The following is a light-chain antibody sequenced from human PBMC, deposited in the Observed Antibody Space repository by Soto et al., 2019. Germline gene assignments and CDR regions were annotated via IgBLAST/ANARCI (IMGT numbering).Light chain of an antibody. CDR3: MQPLQSWT. J-gene: IGKJ1*01. CDR2: LGS. V-gene: IGKV2-28*01. Sequence: DIVMTQSPLSLPVTPGEPASISFRCSQSLLHSNGYNYLDWYLQKPGQSPQLLIYLGSNRASGVPDRFSGSGSGTDFTLKISRVEAEDVGVYYCMQPLQSWTFGQGTKVDNK. CDR1: QSLLHSNGYNY.